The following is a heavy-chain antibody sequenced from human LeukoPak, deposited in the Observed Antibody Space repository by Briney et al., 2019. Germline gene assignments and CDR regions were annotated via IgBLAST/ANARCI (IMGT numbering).Heavy chain of an antibody. V-gene: IGHV4-34*01. CDR1: GGSFSGYY. CDR3: ARIQLGYCSSTSCYNLPGVRFDP. CDR2: INHSGST. J-gene: IGHJ5*02. D-gene: IGHD2-2*02. Sequence: SETLSLTCAVYGGSFSGYYWSWIRQPPGKGLEWIGEINHSGSTNYNPSLKSRVTISVDTSKNQFSLKLSSVTAADTAVYYCARIQLGYCSSTSCYNLPGVRFDPWGQGTLITVSS.